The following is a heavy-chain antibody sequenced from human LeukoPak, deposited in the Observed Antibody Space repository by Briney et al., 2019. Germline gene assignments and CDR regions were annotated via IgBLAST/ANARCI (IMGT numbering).Heavy chain of an antibody. CDR3: AKDLGRGVVVVIGSPLLRYYGMDV. CDR2: ISGNSGSI. D-gene: IGHD3-22*01. V-gene: IGHV3-9*01. Sequence: PGGSLRLSCAASGFTVDDYAMHWVRQAPGKGLGLVSGISGNSGSIVYADSVKCRLPISRAKAKSSLYLQMNSLRAAATALYYCAKDLGRGVVVVIGSPLLRYYGMDVWGQGTTVTVSS. J-gene: IGHJ6*02. CDR1: GFTVDDYA.